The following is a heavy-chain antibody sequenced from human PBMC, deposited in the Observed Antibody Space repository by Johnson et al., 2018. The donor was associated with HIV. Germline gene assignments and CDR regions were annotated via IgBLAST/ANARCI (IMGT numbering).Heavy chain of an antibody. CDR3: TTAKLGLHDAFDI. J-gene: IGHJ3*02. CDR1: GFTFSNAW. CDR2: IKSKTDGGTT. D-gene: IGHD5-24*01. V-gene: IGHV3-15*01. Sequence: VQLVESGGGLVKPGGSLRLSCEASGFTFSNAWMSWVRQAPGKGLEWVGRIKSKTDGGTTDYAAPVKGRFTISRDDSKNTLYLQMNSLQTEDTAVYYCTTAKLGLHDAFDIWGQGTMVTVSS.